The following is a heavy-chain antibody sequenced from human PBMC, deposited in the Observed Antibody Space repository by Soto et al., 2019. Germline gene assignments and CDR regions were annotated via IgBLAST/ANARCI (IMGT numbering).Heavy chain of an antibody. V-gene: IGHV3-43*01. CDR2: ISWDGGST. CDR1: GFTFDDYT. Sequence: VPLVESGGVVVQPGGSLRLSCAASGFTFDDYTMHWVRQAPGKGLEWVSLISWDGGSTYYADSVKGRFTISRDNSKNSLYLQMNSLRTEDTALYYCAKSSGYSGYDLDYWGQGTLVTVSS. CDR3: AKSSGYSGYDLDY. D-gene: IGHD5-12*01. J-gene: IGHJ4*02.